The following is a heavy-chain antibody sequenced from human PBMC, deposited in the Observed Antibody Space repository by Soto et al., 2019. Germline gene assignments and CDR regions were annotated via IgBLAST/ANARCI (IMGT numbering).Heavy chain of an antibody. V-gene: IGHV1-69*13. CDR3: ARRTDPYYYYYGMDV. CDR1: GGTFSSYA. CDR2: IIPIFGTA. Sequence: SVKVSCKASGGTFSSYAISWVRQAPGQGLEWMGGIIPIFGTANYAQKFQGRVTITADESTSTAYMELSSLRSEDTAVYYCARRTDPYYYYYGMDVWGQGTTVTVSS. J-gene: IGHJ6*02.